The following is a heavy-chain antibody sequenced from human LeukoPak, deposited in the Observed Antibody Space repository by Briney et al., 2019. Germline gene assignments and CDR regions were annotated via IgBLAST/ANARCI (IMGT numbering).Heavy chain of an antibody. CDR3: ARGRFNESLWFGESPYYFDY. D-gene: IGHD3-10*01. CDR1: GGSISSSSYY. J-gene: IGHJ4*01. V-gene: IGHV4-39*01. Sequence: PSETLSLTCTVSGGSISSSSYYWGWIRQPPGKGLEWIGSIYYSGSTYYNPSLKSRVTISVDTSKNQFSLKLNSVTAADTAVYYCARGRFNESLWFGESPYYFDYWGQGTLVTVSS. CDR2: IYYSGST.